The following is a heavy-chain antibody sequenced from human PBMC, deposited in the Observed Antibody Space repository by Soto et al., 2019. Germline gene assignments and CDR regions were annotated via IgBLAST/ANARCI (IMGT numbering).Heavy chain of an antibody. CDR3: AREIPLSPWSPYGNPYCSSTSCYNDGMDV. Sequence: GASVKVSCKASGYTFTSYYMHWVRQAPGQGLEWMGIINPSGGSTSYAQKFQGRVTMTRDTSTSTVYMELSSLRSEDTAVYYCAREIPLSPWSPYGNPYCSSTSCYNDGMDVSGQGTTLTVYS. V-gene: IGHV1-46*01. CDR1: GYTFTSYY. CDR2: INPSGGST. J-gene: IGHJ6*02. D-gene: IGHD2-2*02.